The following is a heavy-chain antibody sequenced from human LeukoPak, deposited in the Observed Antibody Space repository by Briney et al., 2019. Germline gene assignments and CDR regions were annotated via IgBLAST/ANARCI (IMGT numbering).Heavy chain of an antibody. V-gene: IGHV3-7*01. CDR1: GFTFSSYW. D-gene: IGHD3-22*01. CDR2: IKQDGSEK. Sequence: TGGSLRLSCAASGFTFSSYWMSWVRQSPGKGLEWVANIKQDGSEKYYVDSVKGRFTISRDNAKNSLYLQMNSLRAEDTAVYYCARLLSYDSSGYNYWGQGTLVTVSS. J-gene: IGHJ4*02. CDR3: ARLLSYDSSGYNY.